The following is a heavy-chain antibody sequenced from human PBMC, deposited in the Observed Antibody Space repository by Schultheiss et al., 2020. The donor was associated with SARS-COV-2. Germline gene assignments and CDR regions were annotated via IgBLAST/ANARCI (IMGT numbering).Heavy chain of an antibody. CDR2: IYYSGST. D-gene: IGHD3-3*01. V-gene: IGHV4-39*01. CDR3: ARHARVYYDVWSGDKKYYFDY. CDR1: GGSISSSSYY. J-gene: IGHJ4*02. Sequence: SETLSLTCTVSGGSISSSSYYWGWIRQPPGKGLEWIGSIYYSGSTNYNPSLKSRVTISVDTSKNQFSLKLSSVTAADTAVYYCARHARVYYDVWSGDKKYYFDYWGQGTLVTVSS.